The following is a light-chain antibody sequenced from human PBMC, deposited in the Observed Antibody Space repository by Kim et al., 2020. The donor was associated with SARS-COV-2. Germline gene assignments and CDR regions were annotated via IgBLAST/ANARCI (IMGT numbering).Light chain of an antibody. J-gene: IGLJ1*01. CDR1: SGDVGGYDY. CDR2: EVS. V-gene: IGLV2-8*01. Sequence: QSVAISCTGPSGDVGGYDYVSWYQQHPGKAPHLMIYEVSERPSGVPDRFSGSKSGNTASLTVAGLQAEDEADYYCTSYAGSNNLYVFGAGAKVTVL. CDR3: TSYAGSNNLYV.